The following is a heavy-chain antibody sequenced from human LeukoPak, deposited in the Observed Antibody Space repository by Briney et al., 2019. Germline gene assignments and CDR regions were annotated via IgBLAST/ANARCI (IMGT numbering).Heavy chain of an antibody. D-gene: IGHD2-21*01. V-gene: IGHV3-33*01. CDR3: ARALWPYYFDY. CDR2: IWYDGSNE. Sequence: GGSMRLSCAASGFTFSSYGMHWVRQAPGKGLEWVAIIWYDGSNEYYADSVKGRFTISRDNSENTLYLQMNSLRAEDTAVYYCARALWPYYFDYWGQGTLDTVSS. J-gene: IGHJ4*02. CDR1: GFTFSSYG.